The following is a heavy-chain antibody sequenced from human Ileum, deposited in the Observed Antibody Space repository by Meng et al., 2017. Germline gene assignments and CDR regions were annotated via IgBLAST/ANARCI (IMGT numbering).Heavy chain of an antibody. CDR2: ISQESGRT. D-gene: IGHD2-21*01. J-gene: IGHJ4*02. V-gene: IGHV4-4*02. CDR1: GASISSRDW. Sequence: VQLQGLGPGLVKPSGTLSLTCACSGASISSRDWWSWVRQPPGKGLEWIGEISQESGRTNYNPSLKSRVTISLDKSKNQFSLNLNSVTAADTAVYYCVRNEGYSLGDWGQGTLVTVSS. CDR3: VRNEGYSLGD.